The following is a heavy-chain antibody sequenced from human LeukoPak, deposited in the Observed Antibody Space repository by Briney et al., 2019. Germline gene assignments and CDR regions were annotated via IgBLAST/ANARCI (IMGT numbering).Heavy chain of an antibody. CDR2: INPNSGGT. D-gene: IGHD6-13*01. J-gene: IGHJ5*02. V-gene: IGHV1-2*02. CDR3: ARDLTSIAAAGTTPKPTAHH. CDR1: GYTFTGYY. Sequence: ASVKVSCKASGYTFTGYYMHWVRQAPGQGLEWMGWINPNSGGTNYAQKFQGRVTMTRDTSITTLYMELSRLRSDDTAVYYCARDLTSIAAAGTTPKPTAHHWGQGTLVTVSS.